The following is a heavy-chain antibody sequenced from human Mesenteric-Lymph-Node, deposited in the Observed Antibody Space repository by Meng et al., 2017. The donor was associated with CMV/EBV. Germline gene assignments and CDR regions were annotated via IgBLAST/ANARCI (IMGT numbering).Heavy chain of an antibody. V-gene: IGHV1-2*02. J-gene: IGHJ4*02. CDR3: ARDSLEDFWSGYQDY. CDR1: GYTFTGHY. D-gene: IGHD3-3*01. CDR2: NNPKSGAT. Sequence: ASVQVSCKTSGYTFTGHYMHWVRQAPGRGLEWMGWNNPKSGATNYAQKFQGRVTMTRDTSIRTAYMELSRLTSDDTAVYYCARDSLEDFWSGYQDYWGQGTLVTVSS.